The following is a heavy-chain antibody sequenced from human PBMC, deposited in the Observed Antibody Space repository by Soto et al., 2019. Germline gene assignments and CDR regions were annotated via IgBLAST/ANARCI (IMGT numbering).Heavy chain of an antibody. V-gene: IGHV3-48*01. CDR3: ARGGGCSGGSCNFDY. Sequence: EVQLVESGGGLVQPGGSLRLSCAASGFTFSSYSMNWVRQAPGKGLEWVSYISSSSSTIYYADSVKGRFTTSRDNAKNSLYLQMNSLRAEDTAVYYCARGGGCSGGSCNFDYWGQGTRVNVSS. D-gene: IGHD2-15*01. CDR1: GFTFSSYS. CDR2: ISSSSSTI. J-gene: IGHJ4*02.